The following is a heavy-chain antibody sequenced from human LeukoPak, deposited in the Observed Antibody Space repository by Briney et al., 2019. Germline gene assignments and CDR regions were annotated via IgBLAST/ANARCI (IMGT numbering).Heavy chain of an antibody. V-gene: IGHV3-9*01. CDR1: GFTFDDYA. Sequence: GRSLRLSCAASGFTFDDYAMHWVRQAPGKGLEWVSGISWNSGSIGYADSVKGRFTISRDNAKNSLYLQMNSLRAEDTAVYYCARGIAVAGTEIAFLRTYWGQGTLVTVSS. J-gene: IGHJ4*02. CDR2: ISWNSGSI. CDR3: ARGIAVAGTEIAFLRTY. D-gene: IGHD6-19*01.